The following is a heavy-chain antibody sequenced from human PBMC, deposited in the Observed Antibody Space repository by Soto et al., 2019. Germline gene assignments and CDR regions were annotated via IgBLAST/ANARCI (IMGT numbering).Heavy chain of an antibody. D-gene: IGHD6-13*01. CDR3: AKDIRLPYSSSWYGYFDY. J-gene: IGHJ4*02. CDR2: ISWNSGSI. Sequence: EVQLVESGGGLVQPGRSLRLSCAASGFTFDDYAMHWVRQAPGKGLEWVSGISWNSGSIGYADFVKGRFTISRDNAKNSLYLQMNSLRAEDTALYYCAKDIRLPYSSSWYGYFDYWGQGTLVTVSS. V-gene: IGHV3-9*01. CDR1: GFTFDDYA.